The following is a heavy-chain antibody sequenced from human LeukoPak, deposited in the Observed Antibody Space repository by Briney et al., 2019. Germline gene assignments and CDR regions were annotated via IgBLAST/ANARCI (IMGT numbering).Heavy chain of an antibody. V-gene: IGHV4-30-2*01. CDR1: GGSISSGGYS. D-gene: IGHD6-13*01. Sequence: PSQTLSLTCAVSGGSISSGGYSWSWIRQPPGKGLEWIGYIYHSGSTYYNPSLKSRVTMPVDTSKNQFSLKLSSVTAADTAVYYCARFSSSWYPRYYFDYWGQGTLVTVSS. CDR2: IYHSGST. J-gene: IGHJ4*02. CDR3: ARFSSSWYPRYYFDY.